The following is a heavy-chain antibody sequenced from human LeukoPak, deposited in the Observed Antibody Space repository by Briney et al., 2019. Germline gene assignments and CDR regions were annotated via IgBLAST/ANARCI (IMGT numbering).Heavy chain of an antibody. Sequence: ASVKVSCKASGYTFTSYDINWVRQATGQGLEWMGWMNPNSGNTAYAQKFQGRVTMSRDTSISTAYMELSSLRSEDTAVYYCARDPANYCSGGSCYSLDYWGQGTLVTVSS. CDR3: ARDPANYCSGGSCYSLDY. J-gene: IGHJ4*02. V-gene: IGHV1-8*01. CDR2: MNPNSGNT. D-gene: IGHD2-15*01. CDR1: GYTFTSYD.